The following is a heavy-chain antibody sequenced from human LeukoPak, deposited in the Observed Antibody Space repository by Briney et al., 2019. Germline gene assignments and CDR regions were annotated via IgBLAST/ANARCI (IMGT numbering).Heavy chain of an antibody. Sequence: GGSLRLSCETSGFSFSTYWMSWVRQAPGKGLEWVANIRQDGSEKYYVDSVKGRFTISRDIAKQSVFLQMNSLRAEDTAVYYCAKGVGYCSGGSCQQFDYWGQGTLVTVPS. CDR2: IRQDGSEK. V-gene: IGHV3-7*01. CDR1: GFSFSTYW. J-gene: IGHJ4*02. CDR3: AKGVGYCSGGSCQQFDY. D-gene: IGHD2-15*01.